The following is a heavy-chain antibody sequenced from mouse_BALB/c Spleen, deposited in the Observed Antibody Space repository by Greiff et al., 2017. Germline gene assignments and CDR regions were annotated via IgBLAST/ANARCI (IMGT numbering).Heavy chain of an antibody. D-gene: IGHD3-2*02. Sequence: VQLQQPGAELVKPGPSVKLSCKASGYNFTSYWINWVKLRPGQGLEWIGDIYPGSGSTNYNEKFKSKATLTVDTSSSTAYMQLSSLASEDSALYYCARGKATAYWGQGTLVTVSA. J-gene: IGHJ3*01. CDR1: GYNFTSYW. CDR3: ARGKATAY. CDR2: IYPGSGST. V-gene: IGHV1-55*01.